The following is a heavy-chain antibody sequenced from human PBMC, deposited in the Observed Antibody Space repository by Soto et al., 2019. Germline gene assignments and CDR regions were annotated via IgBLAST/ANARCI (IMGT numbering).Heavy chain of an antibody. Sequence: ASVKVSCKASGYTFTSYYMHWVRQAPGQGLEWMGIINPSGGSTSYAQKFQGRVTMTRDTSTSTVYMELSSLRSEGTAVYYCARDCRYDYGDYVVFDYWGQGTLVTVYS. J-gene: IGHJ4*02. CDR2: INPSGGST. CDR3: ARDCRYDYGDYVVFDY. V-gene: IGHV1-46*01. D-gene: IGHD4-17*01. CDR1: GYTFTSYY.